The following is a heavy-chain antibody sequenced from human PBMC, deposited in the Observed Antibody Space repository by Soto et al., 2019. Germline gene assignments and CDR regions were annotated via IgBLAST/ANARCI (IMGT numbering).Heavy chain of an antibody. Sequence: QVQLQESGPGLVKPSQTLSLTCTVSGGSISSGGYYWTWIRQHPGKGLEWIGYIYYSGSTYYNPSRXRXXTRSVDTSKNQVSLKLSSVTAADTAVYYCAREPTGWGQGTLVTVSS. CDR2: IYYSGST. CDR3: AREPTG. V-gene: IGHV4-31*03. CDR1: GGSISSGGYY. J-gene: IGHJ4*02.